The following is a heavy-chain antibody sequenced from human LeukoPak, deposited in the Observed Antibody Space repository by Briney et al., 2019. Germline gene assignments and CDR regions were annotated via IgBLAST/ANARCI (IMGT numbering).Heavy chain of an antibody. CDR2: ISYDGSNK. CDR1: GFTFSSYG. CDR3: AKDFPYDILTGYAT. Sequence: PGGSLRLSCAASGFTFSSYGMHWVRQAPGKGLEWVAVISYDGSNKYYADSVKGRFTISRDNSKNTLYLQMNSLRAEDTAVYYCAKDFPYDILTGYATWGQGTLVTVSS. V-gene: IGHV3-30*18. J-gene: IGHJ4*02. D-gene: IGHD3-9*01.